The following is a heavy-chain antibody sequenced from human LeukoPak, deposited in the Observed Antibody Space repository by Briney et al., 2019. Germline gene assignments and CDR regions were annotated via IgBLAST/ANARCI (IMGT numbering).Heavy chain of an antibody. CDR3: AKGGRYSYGSPN. J-gene: IGHJ4*02. V-gene: IGHV3-23*01. Sequence: GGSLRLSCAASGFTFSSYAMSWVRQAPGKGLEWVSTISGSGGSTYYADSVKGRFTISRDNSKNTLYLQMNSLRVEDTAVYYCAKGGRYSYGSPNWGQGTLVTVSS. CDR2: ISGSGGST. D-gene: IGHD5-18*01. CDR1: GFTFSSYA.